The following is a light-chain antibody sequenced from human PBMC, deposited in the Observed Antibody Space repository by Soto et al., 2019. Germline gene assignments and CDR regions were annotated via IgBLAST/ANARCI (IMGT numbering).Light chain of an antibody. CDR1: QSLLHSNGYNY. CDR2: LGS. Sequence: LMTKSKISLPVTSGEPASISCRSSQSLLHSNGYNYLDWYLRKPGQSPQLLIYLGSNRASGVPDRFSGSGSGTDFTLKISRVEAEDVGVYYCMQALQTLKTFGQGTKVDIK. V-gene: IGKV2-28*01. J-gene: IGKJ1*01. CDR3: MQALQTLKT.